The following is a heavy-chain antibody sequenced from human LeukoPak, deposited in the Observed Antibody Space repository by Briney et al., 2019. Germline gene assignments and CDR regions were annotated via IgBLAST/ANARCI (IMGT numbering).Heavy chain of an antibody. CDR3: ASVIKSSSSSWYYYYYGMDV. V-gene: IGHV1-69*04. CDR2: IIPIPGIA. Sequence: GSSVKASCKAPGGTLHSYAISSVRQAPGQPLSRMTRIIPIPGIANYAQKFQGRVTITADKSTSTAYMELSSLRSEDTAVYYCASVIKSSSSSWYYYYYGMDVWGQGTTVTVSS. D-gene: IGHD6-13*01. J-gene: IGHJ6*02. CDR1: GGTLHSYA.